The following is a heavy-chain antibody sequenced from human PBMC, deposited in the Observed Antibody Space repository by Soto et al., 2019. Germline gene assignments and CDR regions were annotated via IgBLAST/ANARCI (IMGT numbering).Heavy chain of an antibody. V-gene: IGHV1-69*18. CDR3: ARDDWGYHYYDYAMDI. CDR2: SVPSYRSS. CDR1: GGAFNNYV. J-gene: IGHJ6*02. D-gene: IGHD2-21*01. Sequence: QVQLVQSGAEMKTPGSSVNVSCTLSGGAFNNYVISWVRQAPGQGLQWVGSSVPSYRSSLFAQKFHGRVTRTADETTNTGDMKMSSLRTDETAIDDGARDDWGYHYYDYAMDIGGQGTAGSVSS.